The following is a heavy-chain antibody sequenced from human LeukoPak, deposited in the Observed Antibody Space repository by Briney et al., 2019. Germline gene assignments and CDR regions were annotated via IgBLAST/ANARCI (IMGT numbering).Heavy chain of an antibody. CDR1: GFNFPPYW. J-gene: IGHJ6*03. D-gene: IGHD2-15*01. Sequence: RPGGSLRLSCAASGFNFPPYWMHWVRQAPGKGLVWVSRVSYDGLTAAYAESGKGRFTISRDNSENTLYLQMNSLRAEDTAVYYCARVGPPHVIVVVLAAPDYYYMDVWGKGTTVTVSS. CDR3: ARVGPPHVIVVVLAAPDYYYMDV. CDR2: VSYDGLTA. V-gene: IGHV3-74*01.